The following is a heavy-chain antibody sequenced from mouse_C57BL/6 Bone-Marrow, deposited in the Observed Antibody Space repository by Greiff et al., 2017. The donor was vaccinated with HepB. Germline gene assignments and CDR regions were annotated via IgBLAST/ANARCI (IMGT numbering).Heavy chain of an antibody. Sequence: EVQLQQSGAELVRPGASVKLSCTASGFNFTDYYMHWVKQRPEQGLEWFGWIDPENGATDYAPKFQGKATITADTSSNTAYLQLSCLTSEDTAVYFCSTYEYDGAYWGRGTGVTVSA. CDR1: GFNFTDYY. J-gene: IGHJ3*01. CDR2: IDPENGAT. CDR3: STYEYDGAY. D-gene: IGHD2-4*01. V-gene: IGHV14-4*01.